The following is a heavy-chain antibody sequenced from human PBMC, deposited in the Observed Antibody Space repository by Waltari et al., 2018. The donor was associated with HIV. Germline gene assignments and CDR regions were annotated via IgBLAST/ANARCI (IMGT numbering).Heavy chain of an antibody. D-gene: IGHD1-26*01. J-gene: IGHJ4*02. CDR1: GYTFSAYA. Sequence: QVQLVAAGGGGVQPGRSLRLSCAAPGYTFSAYALPWVRQAPGKGLEWVAFISNDGRKNHYPDSVRGRFTISRDDSKNTLYLQMNSLRPEDTAVYYCTRETKYSGEHYPFEYWGQGTLVTVSS. CDR2: ISNDGRKN. CDR3: TRETKYSGEHYPFEY. V-gene: IGHV3-30*01.